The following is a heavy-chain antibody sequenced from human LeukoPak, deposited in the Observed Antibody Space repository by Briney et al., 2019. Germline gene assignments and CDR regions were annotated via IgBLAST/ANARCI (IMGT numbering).Heavy chain of an antibody. CDR1: GFTFSTYG. CDR2: ISSSSSTI. CDR3: ARGGAVAGPNWFDP. D-gene: IGHD6-19*01. J-gene: IGHJ5*02. Sequence: GRSLRLSCAASGFTFSTYGMNWVRQAPGKGLEWVSYISSSSSTIYYADSVKGRFTISRDNAKNSLYLQMNSLRAEDTAVYYCARGGAVAGPNWFDPWGQGTLVTVSS. V-gene: IGHV3-48*01.